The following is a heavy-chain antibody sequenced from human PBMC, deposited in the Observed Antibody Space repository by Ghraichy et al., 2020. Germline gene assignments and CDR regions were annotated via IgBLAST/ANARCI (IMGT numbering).Heavy chain of an antibody. CDR1: GGSFSGYY. CDR3: ARLHYDWEGVWFDP. Sequence: TLSLTCAVYGGSFSGYYWSWIRQPPGKGLEWIGEINHSGSTNYNPSLKSRVTISVDTSKNQFSLKLSSVTAADTAVYYCARLHYDWEGVWFDPWGQGTLVTVSS. D-gene: IGHD3-16*01. CDR2: INHSGST. J-gene: IGHJ5*02. V-gene: IGHV4-34*01.